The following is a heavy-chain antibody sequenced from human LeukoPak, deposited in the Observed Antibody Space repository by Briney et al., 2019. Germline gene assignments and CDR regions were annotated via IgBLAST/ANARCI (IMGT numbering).Heavy chain of an antibody. J-gene: IGHJ4*02. CDR1: GFTFSCYE. Sequence: GGSLRLSCAASGFTFSCYEMNWVRQAPGKGLEWVSYISNSGSTIYYADSVKGRFTISRDNAKKSLYLQMNSLRAEDTALYYCARRDYYGSGSPDFWGQGTLVTVSS. CDR3: ARRDYYGSGSPDF. V-gene: IGHV3-48*03. CDR2: ISNSGSTI. D-gene: IGHD3-10*01.